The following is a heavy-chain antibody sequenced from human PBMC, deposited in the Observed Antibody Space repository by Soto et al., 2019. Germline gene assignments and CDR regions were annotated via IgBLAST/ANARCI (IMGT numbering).Heavy chain of an antibody. CDR1: GFTCSSSG. V-gene: IGHV3-30*18. CDR3: AKVESRGWYRAGEG. CDR2: IYYDGSEQ. J-gene: IGHJ4*02. D-gene: IGHD6-19*01. Sequence: QVQLVASGGGVVQPGRSLRLSCAASGFTCSSSGMHWVRQAPGEGLEWEGVIYYDGSEQYYADSVKGRFTISRDNSKTTLFLQMNSLRDEDTVVYYCAKVESRGWYRAGEGWGQGTVVIVS.